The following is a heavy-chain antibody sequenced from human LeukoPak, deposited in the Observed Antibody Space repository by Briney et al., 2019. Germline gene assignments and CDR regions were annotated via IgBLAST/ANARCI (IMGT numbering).Heavy chain of an antibody. J-gene: IGHJ6*02. CDR1: GXSISSYY. CDR2: IYYSGTT. D-gene: IGHD5-12*01. CDR3: ARHRNSCYLSHGMDV. V-gene: IGHV4-59*08. Sequence: SETLSLTRTVSGXSISSYYGSWSPQPPGKGLEWTGYIYYSGTTNYNPSPKSRVAISVDTSKNQFSRKLSCLTAAHTAASYCARHRNSCYLSHGMDVWGQGTTVSVSS.